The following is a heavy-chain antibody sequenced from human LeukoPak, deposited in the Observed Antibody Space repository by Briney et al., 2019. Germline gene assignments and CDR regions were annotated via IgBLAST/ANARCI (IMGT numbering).Heavy chain of an antibody. V-gene: IGHV3-30*18. D-gene: IGHD2-15*01. CDR2: ISYDGSNK. Sequence: PGRSLRLSCAASLFSFSSYGMHRVRQAPGKGLEWVAVISYDGSNKYYADSVKGRFTISRDNSKNTLYLQMNSLRAEDTAVYYCAKEGRGLWCSGGSCYSGAFDYWGQGTLVTVSS. J-gene: IGHJ4*02. CDR1: LFSFSSYG. CDR3: AKEGRGLWCSGGSCYSGAFDY.